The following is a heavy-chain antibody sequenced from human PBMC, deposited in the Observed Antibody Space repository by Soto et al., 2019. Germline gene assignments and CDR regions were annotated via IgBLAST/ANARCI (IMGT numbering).Heavy chain of an antibody. CDR1: GETFRRDV. CDR3: ARGVSMAGRPGFFHH. D-gene: IGHD6-6*01. J-gene: IGHJ1*01. V-gene: IGHV1-69*06. Sequence: SVKVSCKAPGETFRRDVISWVRQAPGQGLEWLGGITPMSGTTDYAQKFQGRVTISADKSTGTAYFELSSLTFDDTGVYYCARGVSMAGRPGFFHHWGQGSLVTVSS. CDR2: ITPMSGTT.